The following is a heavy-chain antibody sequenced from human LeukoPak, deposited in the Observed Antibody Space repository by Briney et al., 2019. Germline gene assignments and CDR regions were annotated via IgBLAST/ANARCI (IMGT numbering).Heavy chain of an antibody. CDR3: ASSVYCSGGSCYSSFDY. D-gene: IGHD2-15*01. CDR2: MNPNSGNT. V-gene: IGHV1-8*01. CDR1: GYTFTSYD. Sequence: ASVKVSCKASGYTFTSYDIHWVRQATGQGLEWIGWMNPNSGNTAYAQKFQGRVTMTRNTSISTAYMELSSLRSEDTAVYYCASSVYCSGGSCYSSFDYWGQGTLVTVSS. J-gene: IGHJ4*02.